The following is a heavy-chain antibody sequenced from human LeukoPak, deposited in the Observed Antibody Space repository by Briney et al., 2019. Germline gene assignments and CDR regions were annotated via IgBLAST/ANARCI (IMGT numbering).Heavy chain of an antibody. CDR2: ISYDGSIK. CDR3: ARAVVVSSYFDY. Sequence: GGSLRLSCAASGCTFSNYAIHWVRQTPGKGLEWGAVISYDGSIKFYADSVNGRFTISRDNSENTLYLQMNSLRAEDTAVYYCARAVVVSSYFDYWGQGTLVTVSS. D-gene: IGHD2-15*01. V-gene: IGHV3-30-3*01. CDR1: GCTFSNYA. J-gene: IGHJ4*02.